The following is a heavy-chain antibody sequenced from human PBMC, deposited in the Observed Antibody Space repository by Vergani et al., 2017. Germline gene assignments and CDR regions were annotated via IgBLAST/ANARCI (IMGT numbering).Heavy chain of an antibody. CDR3: ARDPVYYDFWSVPNWFDP. CDR2: IYPGDSDT. D-gene: IGHD3-3*01. CDR1: GYSFTSYW. Sequence: EVQLVQSGAEVKKPGESLKISCKGSGYSFTSYWIGWVRQMPGKGLEWMGIIYPGDSDTRYSPSFQGQVTITADKSISTAYLQWSSLKAEDTAVYYCARDPVYYDFWSVPNWFDPWGQGTLVTVSS. J-gene: IGHJ5*02. V-gene: IGHV5-51*01.